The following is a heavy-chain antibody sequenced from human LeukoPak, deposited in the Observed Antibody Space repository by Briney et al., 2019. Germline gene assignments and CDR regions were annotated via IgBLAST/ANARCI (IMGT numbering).Heavy chain of an antibody. CDR2: INHSGST. CDR3: ARSRGDIVVVTAIHRYDWFDP. J-gene: IGHJ5*02. V-gene: IGHV4-34*01. CDR1: GGSFSGYY. Sequence: SETLSLTCAVYGGSFSGYYWSWIRQPPGKGLEWIGEINHSGSTNYNPSLKSRDTISVDTSKNQFSLKLSSVTAADTAVYYCARSRGDIVVVTAIHRYDWFDPWGQGTLVTVSS. D-gene: IGHD2-21*02.